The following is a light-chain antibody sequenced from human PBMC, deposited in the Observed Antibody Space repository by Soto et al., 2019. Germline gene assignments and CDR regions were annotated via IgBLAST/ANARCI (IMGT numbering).Light chain of an antibody. CDR1: QSFRGL. J-gene: IGKJ5*01. V-gene: IGKV3-11*01. CDR2: DAY. CDR3: QQRHMWPIT. Sequence: EIVLTQSPGTLSLSPGERAILSCRASQSFRGLLAWYQQKPGQAPRLLIYDAYNRATGIPPRFSGSGSGTDFTLTISSLEPEDSAVYYCQQRHMWPITFGQGPRLEIK.